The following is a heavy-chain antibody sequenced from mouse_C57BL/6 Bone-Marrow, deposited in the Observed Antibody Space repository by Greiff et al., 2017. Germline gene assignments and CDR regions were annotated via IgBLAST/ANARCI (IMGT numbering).Heavy chain of an antibody. CDR3: VGGNYNYAMDY. D-gene: IGHD2-1*01. CDR1: GFSFNTYA. V-gene: IGHV10-1*01. Sequence: EVKLMESGGGLVQPKGSLKLSCAASGFSFNTYAMNWVRQAPGKGLEWVARIRSKSNNYATYYADSVKDRFTISRDDSESMLYLQMNNLKTEDTAMYYCVGGNYNYAMDYWGQGTSVTVSS. CDR2: IRSKSNNYAT. J-gene: IGHJ4*01.